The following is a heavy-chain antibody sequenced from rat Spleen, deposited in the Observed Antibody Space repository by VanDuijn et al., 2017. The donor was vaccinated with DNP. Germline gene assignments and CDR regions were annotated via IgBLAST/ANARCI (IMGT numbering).Heavy chain of an antibody. CDR1: GFTFSDYA. CDR2: ITTSGGAT. D-gene: IGHD1-2*01. CDR3: ARSTITAISNWFLY. V-gene: IGHV5S23*01. J-gene: IGHJ3*01. Sequence: EVQLVESGGGLVQPGNSLKLSCAASGFTFSDYAMAWVRQSPKKGLEWVATITTSGGATYYRDSVKGRFTVSRKNAESTLYLQMNSLRSEDTATYYCARSTITAISNWFLYWGQGTLVTVSS.